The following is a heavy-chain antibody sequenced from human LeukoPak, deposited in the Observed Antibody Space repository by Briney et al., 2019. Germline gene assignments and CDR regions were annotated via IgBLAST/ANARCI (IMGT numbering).Heavy chain of an antibody. Sequence: SETLSLTCTVSGGSISSGGYYWSWIRQPPGKGLEWIGYIYHSGSTYYNPSLKSRVTISVDRSKNQFSLKLSSVTAADTAVYYCARGKWELLQGPHYYYYYGMDVWGQGTTVTVSS. CDR3: ARGKWELLQGPHYYYYYGMDV. D-gene: IGHD1-26*01. CDR1: GGSISSGGYY. J-gene: IGHJ6*02. V-gene: IGHV4-30-2*01. CDR2: IYHSGST.